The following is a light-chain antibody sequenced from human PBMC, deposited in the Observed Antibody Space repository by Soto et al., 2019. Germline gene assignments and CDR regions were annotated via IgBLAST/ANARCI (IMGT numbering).Light chain of an antibody. CDR1: QSISSN. J-gene: IGKJ1*01. V-gene: IGKV3-15*01. Sequence: EIVMTQSPATLSVSPGERATLSCRASQSISSNLAWYQQRPGQGPRLLIYDASTRATGIPARFSGSGSGTDFTLTINSLQSEDFAVYYCQQYKNRLRWTFGQGTKVEIK. CDR3: QQYKNRLRWT. CDR2: DAS.